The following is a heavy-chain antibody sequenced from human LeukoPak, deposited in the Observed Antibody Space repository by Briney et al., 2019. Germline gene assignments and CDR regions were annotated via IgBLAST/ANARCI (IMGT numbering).Heavy chain of an antibody. CDR1: GYTFTTYD. CDR3: AREYYGDSYYYYGMDV. Sequence: ASVKVSCKAFGYTFTTYDINWVRQATGQGLEWMGWMNPNSGNTGYAQKFQGRVTMTRNTSISTAYMELSSLRSEDTAVYYCAREYYGDSYYYYGMDVWGQGTTVTASS. D-gene: IGHD4-17*01. V-gene: IGHV1-8*01. J-gene: IGHJ6*02. CDR2: MNPNSGNT.